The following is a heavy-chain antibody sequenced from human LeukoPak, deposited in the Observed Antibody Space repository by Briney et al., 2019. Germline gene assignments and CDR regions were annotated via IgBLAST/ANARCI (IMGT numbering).Heavy chain of an antibody. J-gene: IGHJ4*02. Sequence: PSGGSLRLSCAASGFTFSSYAMSWVRQAPGKGLEWVSAISGSGGSTYYADSVKGRFTISRDNSKNTLYLQMNSLRAEDTAVYYCARGPGRGSSGYCDFWGQGTLVTVSS. CDR2: ISGSGGST. V-gene: IGHV3-23*01. D-gene: IGHD3-22*01. CDR3: ARGPGRGSSGYCDF. CDR1: GFTFSSYA.